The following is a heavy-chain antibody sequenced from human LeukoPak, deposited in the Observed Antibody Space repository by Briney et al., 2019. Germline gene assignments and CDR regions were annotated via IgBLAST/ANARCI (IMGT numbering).Heavy chain of an antibody. CDR2: ISGDGGDA. CDR1: GFTFDDSA. D-gene: IGHD3-22*01. J-gene: IGHJ4*02. CDR3: AMPPFYDSSGHFNFDY. V-gene: IGHV3-43*02. Sequence: GGSLRLSCAASGFTFDDSAMHWVRQAPGKGLEWLSYISGDGGDAYYADSVKGRFTISRDNSKNTLYLQMNSLRAEDTAVYYCAMPPFYDSSGHFNFDYWGQGTLVTVSS.